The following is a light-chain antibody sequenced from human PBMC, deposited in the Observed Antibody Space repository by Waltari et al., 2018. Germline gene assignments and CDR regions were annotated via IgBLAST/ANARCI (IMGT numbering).Light chain of an antibody. Sequence: DIVMTQTPLSLSVSPGQPASISCKSSQSLLHRDGKTYLYWYLKRPGQSPQLLISEVSSRFSGVPARFSGSGSGTDFTLKISRVEAEDVGLYYCMQGVHLPLTFGGGTKVEIQ. J-gene: IGKJ4*01. CDR1: QSLLHRDGKTY. CDR2: EVS. CDR3: MQGVHLPLT. V-gene: IGKV2-29*03.